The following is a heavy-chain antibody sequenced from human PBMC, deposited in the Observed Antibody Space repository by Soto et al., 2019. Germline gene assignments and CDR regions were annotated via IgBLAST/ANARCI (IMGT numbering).Heavy chain of an antibody. D-gene: IGHD3-10*01. CDR1: GGSISGYY. V-gene: IGHV4-59*08. CDR2: IYYAGST. J-gene: IGHJ3*02. CDR3: ARHGSGGRAFDI. Sequence: QVQLQESGPGLVKPPETLSLACTVSGGSISGYYWSWIRQPPGKGLEWIGYIYYAGSTNYNPSLKSRVTMSVDTSKNQFSLELTSVTAADTAVYYFARHGSGGRAFDIWGPGTMVTVSS.